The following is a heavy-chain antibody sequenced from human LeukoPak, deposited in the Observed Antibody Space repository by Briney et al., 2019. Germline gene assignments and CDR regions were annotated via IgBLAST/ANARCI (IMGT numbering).Heavy chain of an antibody. CDR2: ISGSGDST. CDR3: AKLKLRSSSYFDY. Sequence: GGSLRLSCAGSGFTFNIYAMSWVRQAPGKGLEWVSAISGSGDSTSYGDSVKGRFTISRDNSRNTLYLQTNSLRAEDTAVYYCAKLKLRSSSYFDYWGQGTLVTVSS. CDR1: GFTFNIYA. J-gene: IGHJ4*02. D-gene: IGHD3-16*01. V-gene: IGHV3-23*01.